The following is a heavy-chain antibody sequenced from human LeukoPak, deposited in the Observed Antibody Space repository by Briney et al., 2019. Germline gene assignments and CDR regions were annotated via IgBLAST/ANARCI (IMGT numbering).Heavy chain of an antibody. CDR2: IRYDGSNK. CDR3: AKDRGYCSGGSCYSGYFDY. J-gene: IGHJ4*02. V-gene: IGHV3-30*02. Sequence: GGSLRLSCAASGFTFSTYGMHWVRQAPGKGLEWVAFIRYDGSNKYYADSVKGRFTISRDNYKNTLSLQMNSLRAEDTAEYYCAKDRGYCSGGSCYSGYFDYWGQGTLVTVSS. D-gene: IGHD2-15*01. CDR1: GFTFSTYG.